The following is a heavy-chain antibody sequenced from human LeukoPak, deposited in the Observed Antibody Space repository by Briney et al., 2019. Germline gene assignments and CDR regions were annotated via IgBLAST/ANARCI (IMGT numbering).Heavy chain of an antibody. J-gene: IGHJ4*02. Sequence: SQTLSLTCAVSGGSISSGGYSWSWIRQPPGKGLEWIGYIYHSGSTYYNPSLKSRVTISVDRSKNQFSLKLSSVTAADTAVYYCARVMITFGGVIVIPSVFDYWGQGTLVTVSS. D-gene: IGHD3-16*02. V-gene: IGHV4-30-2*01. CDR1: GGSISSGGYS. CDR3: ARVMITFGGVIVIPSVFDY. CDR2: IYHSGST.